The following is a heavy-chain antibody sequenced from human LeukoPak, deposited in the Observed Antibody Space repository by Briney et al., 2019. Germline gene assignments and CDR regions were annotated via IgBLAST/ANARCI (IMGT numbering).Heavy chain of an antibody. V-gene: IGHV3-30*02. CDR2: IRYDGSNK. Sequence: GGSLRLSCAPCGFTFSSYGMHWVRQAPGKGLEWVAFIRYDGSNKYYADSVKGRFTISRDNSKNTLYLQMNSLRAEDTAVYYCAKGSRCSSTSCYMFDFDYWGQGTLVTV. CDR1: GFTFSSYG. D-gene: IGHD2-2*02. CDR3: AKGSRCSSTSCYMFDFDY. J-gene: IGHJ4*02.